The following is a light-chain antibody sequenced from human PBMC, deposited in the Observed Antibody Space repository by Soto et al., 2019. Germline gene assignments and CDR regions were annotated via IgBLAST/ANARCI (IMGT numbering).Light chain of an antibody. Sequence: QSVLTQPPSVSGAPGQSVTISCTGNTSNIGARYDVHWYQHHPGTAPKLLIFGYNNRPAGIPDRFSGSNSGTSAALVITGLQAEDEAHYYCQCFDNKLIGYVFGTGTKVTVL. J-gene: IGLJ1*01. CDR2: GYN. V-gene: IGLV1-40*01. CDR1: TSNIGARYD. CDR3: QCFDNKLIGYV.